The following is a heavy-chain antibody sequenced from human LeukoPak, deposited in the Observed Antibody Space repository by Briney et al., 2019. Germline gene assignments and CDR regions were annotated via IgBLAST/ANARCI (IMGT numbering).Heavy chain of an antibody. V-gene: IGHV3-33*01. Sequence: GGYLSLSCAASGFTFSSYSMHWVRRAPGKGLEWVAVIWYDGSNKYYADSVKGRFTISRDNSKNTLYLQMNSLRAEDTAVYYCARALPDYYDSSGYDPAVYWGQGTLVTVSS. CDR3: ARALPDYYDSSGYDPAVY. D-gene: IGHD3-22*01. CDR2: IWYDGSNK. J-gene: IGHJ4*02. CDR1: GFTFSSYS.